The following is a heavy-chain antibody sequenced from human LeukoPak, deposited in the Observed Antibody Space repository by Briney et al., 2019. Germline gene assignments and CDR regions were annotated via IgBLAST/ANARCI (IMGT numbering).Heavy chain of an antibody. J-gene: IGHJ5*02. Sequence: ASVKVSCKASGYTFSSYGISWLRQAPGQGLEWMGWITAYNGNTNYAQKFQGRVTMTTDTSTSTAYMELGSLTSDDTAMYYCARVRRDTTGWTGGWFDPWGQGTLVTVSS. D-gene: IGHD6-19*01. V-gene: IGHV1-18*01. CDR3: ARVRRDTTGWTGGWFDP. CDR1: GYTFSSYG. CDR2: ITAYNGNT.